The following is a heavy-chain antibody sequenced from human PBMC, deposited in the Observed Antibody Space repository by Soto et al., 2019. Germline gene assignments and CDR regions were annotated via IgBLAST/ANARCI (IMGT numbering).Heavy chain of an antibody. CDR2: ISSSGSTI. CDR3: ARPRGRDFWRAYALDY. D-gene: IGHD3-3*01. CDR1: GFTFSDYY. J-gene: IGHJ4*02. Sequence: QVQLVESGGGLVKPGGSLRLSCAASGFTFSDYYMSWIRQAPGKGLEWVSYISSSGSTIYYADSVKGRFTISRDNAKNSLFLQMNTLRVEDTAVYYCARPRGRDFWRAYALDYWGQGTLVTVSS. V-gene: IGHV3-11*01.